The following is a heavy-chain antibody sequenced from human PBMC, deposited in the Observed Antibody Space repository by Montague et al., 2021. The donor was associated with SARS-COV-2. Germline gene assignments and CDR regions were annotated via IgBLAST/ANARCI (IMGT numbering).Heavy chain of an antibody. D-gene: IGHD1-1*01. V-gene: IGHV4-59*11. CDR3: ARAQNTCFIANCVNYFEV. Sequence: SETLSLTCTVSNGSISGHYWTWIRQSPGGGLEWLAYIHYRGTTDYNPSLKSRLTLSADTSKNQFSLTLTSLTAADTAVYYCARAQNTCFIANCVNYFEVWGLGALVTVSS. J-gene: IGHJ4*02. CDR1: NGSISGHY. CDR2: IHYRGTT.